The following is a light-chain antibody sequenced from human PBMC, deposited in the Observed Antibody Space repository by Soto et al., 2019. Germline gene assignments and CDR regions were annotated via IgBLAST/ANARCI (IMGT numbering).Light chain of an antibody. J-gene: IGKJ4*01. CDR1: QSVSSY. CDR3: QQYGSSLLT. V-gene: IGKV3-20*01. Sequence: EIVLTQSPATLSLSPGERATLSCRASQSVSSYLAWYQQKPGQAPRLLMYEASNRATGIPDRFSGSGSGTDFTLTISRLEPEDFAVYYCQQYGSSLLTFGGGTKVDIK. CDR2: EAS.